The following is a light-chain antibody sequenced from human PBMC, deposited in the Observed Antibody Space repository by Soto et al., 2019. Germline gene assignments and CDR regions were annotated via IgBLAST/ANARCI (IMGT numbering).Light chain of an antibody. CDR3: QSYDSSPSGWV. CDR2: GNS. CDR1: SSNIGAGYD. Sequence: QSVLTQPPSVSGAPGQRVTISCTGSSSNIGAGYDVHWYQQLPGTAPKLLIYGNSNRPSGVPDRFSGSKSGTSASLAITGLQAEDEGDYYCQSYDSSPSGWVFGGGTKLTVL. V-gene: IGLV1-40*01. J-gene: IGLJ3*02.